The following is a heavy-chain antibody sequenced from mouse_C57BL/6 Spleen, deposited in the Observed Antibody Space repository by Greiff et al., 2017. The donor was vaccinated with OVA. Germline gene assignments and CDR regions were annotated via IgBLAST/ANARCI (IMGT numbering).Heavy chain of an antibody. J-gene: IGHJ2*01. CDR3: ARDRGITTKDDFDY. D-gene: IGHD2-4*01. CDR2: ISDGGSYT. Sequence: EVQLQESGGGLVKPGGSLKLSCAASGFTFSSYAMSWVRQTPEKRLEWVATISDGGSYTYYPDNVKGRFTISRDNAKNNLYLQMSHLKSEDTAMYYCARDRGITTKDDFDYWGQGTTLTVSS. CDR1: GFTFSSYA. V-gene: IGHV5-4*01.